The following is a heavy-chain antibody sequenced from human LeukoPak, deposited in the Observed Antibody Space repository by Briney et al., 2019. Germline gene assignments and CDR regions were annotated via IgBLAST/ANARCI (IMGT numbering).Heavy chain of an antibody. V-gene: IGHV1-3*03. Sequence: ASVKVSCKASGYTFTNYAMHWVRQAPGQRLEWMGWINAGNGNTKYSQEFQGRVTITRDTSASTAYMELSSLRSEDMAVYYCARGPPYYDSSGYYAYCFDYWGQGTLVTVSS. D-gene: IGHD3-22*01. CDR2: INAGNGNT. CDR1: GYTFTNYA. J-gene: IGHJ4*02. CDR3: ARGPPYYDSSGYYAYCFDY.